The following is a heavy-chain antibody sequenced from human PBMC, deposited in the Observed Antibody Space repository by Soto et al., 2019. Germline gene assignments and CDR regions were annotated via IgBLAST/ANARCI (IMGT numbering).Heavy chain of an antibody. CDR3: ARVGVLRFLELLNIDY. CDR2: ISYDGSNK. Sequence: QVQLVESGGGVVQPGRSLRLSCAASGFTFSTSAMHWVRQAPGKGLEWVAVISYDGSNKYYADSVKGRFTISRDNSKNTLYLQMNSLRAEDTAVYYCARVGVLRFLELLNIDYWGQGTLVTVSS. V-gene: IGHV3-30-3*01. D-gene: IGHD3-3*01. J-gene: IGHJ4*02. CDR1: GFTFSTSA.